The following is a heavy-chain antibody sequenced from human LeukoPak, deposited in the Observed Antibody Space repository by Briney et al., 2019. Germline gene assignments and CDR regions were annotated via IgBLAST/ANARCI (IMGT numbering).Heavy chain of an antibody. CDR1: GFTFSSFS. D-gene: IGHD4-17*01. CDR3: ARVQIYGDYPYYYYYYMDV. V-gene: IGHV3-7*01. CDR2: IKQDGSEK. J-gene: IGHJ6*03. Sequence: GGSLRLSCAASGFTFSSFSMNWVRQAPGKGLEWVANIKQDGSEKYYVDSVKGRFTISRDNAKNSLYLQMNSLRAEDTAVYYCARVQIYGDYPYYYYYYMDVWGKGTTVTVSS.